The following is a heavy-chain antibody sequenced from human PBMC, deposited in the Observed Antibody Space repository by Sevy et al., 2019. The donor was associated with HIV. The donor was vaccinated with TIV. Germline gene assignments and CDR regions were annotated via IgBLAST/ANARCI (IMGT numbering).Heavy chain of an antibody. CDR1: GFTFSYFW. CDR2: INDGGSEK. Sequence: GGSLRLSCAASGFTFSYFWMSWVRQTPGKGLEWVSNINDGGSEKYYEDAVKGGITISRDNGKKLLYLKMNSLGGEDTDVYCCASTPWIQSDTGYFDLWGRGTLVTVSS. J-gene: IGHJ2*01. D-gene: IGHD5-18*01. CDR3: ASTPWIQSDTGYFDL. V-gene: IGHV3-7*01.